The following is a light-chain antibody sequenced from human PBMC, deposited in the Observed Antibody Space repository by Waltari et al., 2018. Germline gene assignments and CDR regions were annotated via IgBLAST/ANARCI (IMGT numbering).Light chain of an antibody. CDR2: YAS. Sequence: EIMLPQSPGTLSLSPGERATLSSRSSQSINKYLAWYQQKPGQAPRLLIYYASIRATGIPDRFSCSGYGTDFSLTISRLEPEDYAVYYCQKYGSLPATFGRGTKVEIK. J-gene: IGKJ1*01. CDR1: QSINKY. V-gene: IGKV3-20*01. CDR3: QKYGSLPAT.